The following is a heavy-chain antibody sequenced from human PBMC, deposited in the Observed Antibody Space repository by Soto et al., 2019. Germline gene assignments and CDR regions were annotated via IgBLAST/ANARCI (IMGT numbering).Heavy chain of an antibody. D-gene: IGHD6-13*01. J-gene: IGHJ4*02. CDR3: TSTNPYSSSWATYYFDY. V-gene: IGHV3-73*01. Sequence: GSLRLSCAASGFTFSGSAMHWVRQASGKGLEWVGRIRSKANSYATAYAASVKGRFTISRDDSKNTAYLQMNSLKTEDTAVYYCTSTNPYSSSWATYYFDYWGQGTLVTVSS. CDR2: IRSKANSYAT. CDR1: GFTFSGSA.